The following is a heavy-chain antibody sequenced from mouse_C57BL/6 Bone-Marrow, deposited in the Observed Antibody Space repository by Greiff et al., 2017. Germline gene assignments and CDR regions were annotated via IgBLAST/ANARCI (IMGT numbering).Heavy chain of an antibody. CDR3: ARDSNYYYFDY. V-gene: IGHV1S56*01. CDR1: GYTFTSYD. D-gene: IGHD2-5*01. CDR2: IFPGDGST. J-gene: IGHJ2*01. Sequence: VQLQQSGAELVRPGASVKLSCKASGYTFTSYDINWVRQRPDQGLEWIGRIFPGDGSTKYNEKFKGKATLTTEKSSSTAYMQLSSLTSEDSAVYGCARDSNYYYFDYWGQGTTLTVSS.